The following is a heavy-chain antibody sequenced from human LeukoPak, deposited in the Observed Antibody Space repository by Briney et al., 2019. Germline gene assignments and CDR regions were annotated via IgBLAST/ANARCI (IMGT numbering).Heavy chain of an antibody. CDR3: ARSGRGTPEYYYYYYYMDV. Sequence: SVMVSCKASGGTFSSYAISWVRQAPGQGLEWMGGIIPIFGTANYAQKFQGRVTIAADKSTSTAYMELSSLRSEDTAVYYCARSGRGTPEYYYYYYYMDVWGKGTTVTVSS. V-gene: IGHV1-69*06. D-gene: IGHD2-15*01. CDR2: IIPIFGTA. J-gene: IGHJ6*03. CDR1: GGTFSSYA.